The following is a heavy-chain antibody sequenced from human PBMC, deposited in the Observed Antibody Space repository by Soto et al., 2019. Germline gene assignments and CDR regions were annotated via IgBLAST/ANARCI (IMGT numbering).Heavy chain of an antibody. CDR2: ISYSGSNK. V-gene: IGHV3-30-3*01. CDR3: VRGDRKDIAWVVGARPDEYGMYI. CDR1: RFTFSNYA. Sequence: QVQLVESGGGVVQPGRSLRLSCAASRFTFSNYAMHWVRQAPGKGLEWVAVISYSGSNKVSVDSVKGRFTISRDNSKNTWYLQMDGLRLEDTAVYYCVRGDRKDIAWVVGARPDEYGMYISGHGPTVAVAS. J-gene: IGHJ6*02. D-gene: IGHD2-15*01.